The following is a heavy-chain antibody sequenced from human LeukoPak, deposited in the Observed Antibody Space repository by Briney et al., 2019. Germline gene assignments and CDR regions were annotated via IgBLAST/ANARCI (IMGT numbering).Heavy chain of an antibody. CDR2: IYPADSDT. D-gene: IGHD1-26*01. CDR3: ARGRTWFDH. Sequence: GESLKISCKGSGYSFTNYWIGWVRQMPGKGLEWMGIIYPADSDTRYSPSFQGQVTISADKSTSSAYLQWSSLKASDSAMYYCARGRTWFDHWGQGTQVTVSS. V-gene: IGHV5-51*01. CDR1: GYSFTNYW. J-gene: IGHJ5*02.